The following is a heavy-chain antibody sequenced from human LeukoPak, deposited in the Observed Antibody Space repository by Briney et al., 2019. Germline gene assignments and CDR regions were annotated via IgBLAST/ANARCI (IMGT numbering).Heavy chain of an antibody. CDR3: TRGHSTVSIYAFDI. J-gene: IGHJ3*02. D-gene: IGHD5-18*01. CDR1: GFXFNNVW. V-gene: IGHV3-15*01. Sequence: GGSLRLSCAASGFXFNNVWISWVRQAPGKGQEWVGCIKSKTDGGTVDYAAPVKGRFTISRDDSKNSLYLQMNSLKTEDTALYYCTRGHSTVSIYAFDIWGQGTMVTVSS. CDR2: IKSKTDGGTV.